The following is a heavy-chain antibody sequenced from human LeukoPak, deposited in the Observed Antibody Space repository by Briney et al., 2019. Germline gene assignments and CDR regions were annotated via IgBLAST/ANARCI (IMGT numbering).Heavy chain of an antibody. J-gene: IGHJ5*02. Sequence: GALRLSCAASGFTFSSYAMSWVRPAPGKGLEWVSAISGSGGSTYYADSVKGRFTISRDNSKNTLYLQMNSLRAEDTAVYYCAKGHPPLGYCSSTSCQRTNWFDPWGQGTLVTVSS. CDR2: ISGSGGST. D-gene: IGHD2-2*01. CDR1: GFTFSSYA. CDR3: AKGHPPLGYCSSTSCQRTNWFDP. V-gene: IGHV3-23*01.